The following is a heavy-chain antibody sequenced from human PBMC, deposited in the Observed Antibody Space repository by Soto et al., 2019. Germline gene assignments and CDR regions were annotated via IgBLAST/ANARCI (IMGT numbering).Heavy chain of an antibody. CDR2: INHSGST. Sequence: SETLSLTCAVYGGSFRDYYWSWVRQPPGKGLEWIGQINHSGSTNYNPSLKSRVTISVDNSKNTLYLQLNSLRAEDTAVYFCARVQILQLENIFDYWGQGTLVTVSS. J-gene: IGHJ4*02. V-gene: IGHV4-34*01. CDR1: GGSFRDYY. D-gene: IGHD1-1*01. CDR3: ARVQILQLENIFDY.